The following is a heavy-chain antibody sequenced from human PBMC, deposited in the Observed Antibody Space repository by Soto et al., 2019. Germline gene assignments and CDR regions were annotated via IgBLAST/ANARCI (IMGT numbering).Heavy chain of an antibody. V-gene: IGHV1-18*01. CDR2: ISAYNDNT. CDR3: ARAVDYYDSSGYYTHEYFQH. J-gene: IGHJ1*01. Sequence: QVQLVQSGAEVKKPGASVKVSCKASGYTFTSYGISWVRQAPGQGLEWMGWISAYNDNTNYAQKLQGRVTMTTDTSTSTAYMELRSLRSDDTAVYYCARAVDYYDSSGYYTHEYFQHWGQGTLVTVSS. CDR1: GYTFTSYG. D-gene: IGHD3-22*01.